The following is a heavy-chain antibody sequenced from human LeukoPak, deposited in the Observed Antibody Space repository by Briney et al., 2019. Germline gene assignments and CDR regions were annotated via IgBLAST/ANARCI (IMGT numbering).Heavy chain of an antibody. CDR1: GGSISSGGYY. Sequence: PSQTLSLTCTVSGGSISSGGYYWSWIRQHPGKGLEWIGYIYYSGSTYYNPSLKSRVTISVDTSKNQFSLKLSSVTAADTAVYYCARRCSSTSCNYYYYYMDVWGKGTTVTVSS. D-gene: IGHD2-2*01. V-gene: IGHV4-31*03. CDR3: ARRCSSTSCNYYYYYMDV. CDR2: IYYSGST. J-gene: IGHJ6*03.